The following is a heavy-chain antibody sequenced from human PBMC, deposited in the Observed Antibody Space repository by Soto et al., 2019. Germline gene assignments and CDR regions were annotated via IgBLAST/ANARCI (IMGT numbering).Heavy chain of an antibody. Sequence: EVRLLESGGGLAQPGGSLRLSCAASGFTFSRSAMNWVRQARGKGLEWVSSIRVGGGGTFYAASLRGRFTVSRDISRNTLYLQMNSLSAEDTAIYSCAKCSVGTVRSSGWCNWFDPWGQGTLVTVSS. CDR3: AKCSVGTVRSSGWCNWFDP. J-gene: IGHJ5*02. D-gene: IGHD6-19*01. CDR2: IRVGGGGT. V-gene: IGHV3-23*01. CDR1: GFTFSRSA.